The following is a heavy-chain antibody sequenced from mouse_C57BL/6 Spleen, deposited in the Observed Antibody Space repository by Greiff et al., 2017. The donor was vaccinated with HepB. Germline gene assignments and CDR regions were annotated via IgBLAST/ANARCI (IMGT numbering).Heavy chain of an antibody. Sequence: QVQLQQSGAELVKPGASVKISCKASGYAFSSYWMNWVKQRPGKGLEWIGQIYPGDGDTNYNGKFKGKATLTADKSSSTAYMQLSSLTSEDSAVYFCARRVTGYYYAMDYWGQGTSVTVSS. V-gene: IGHV1-80*01. D-gene: IGHD4-1*01. CDR3: ARRVTGYYYAMDY. CDR2: IYPGDGDT. CDR1: GYAFSSYW. J-gene: IGHJ4*01.